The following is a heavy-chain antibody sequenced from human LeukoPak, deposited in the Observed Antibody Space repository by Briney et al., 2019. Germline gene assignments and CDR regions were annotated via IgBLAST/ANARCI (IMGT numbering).Heavy chain of an antibody. D-gene: IGHD3-10*01. CDR1: GGSISSDY. CDR3: ARGAFGSGLNY. Sequence: PSETLSLTCTVSGGSISSDYYNWIRQPAGKGLEWIGRIYTSGSINYSSSLKSRVTMSVDTSKNQFSLKLSSVTAADTAVYYCARGAFGSGLNYWGQGALVTVSS. CDR2: IYTSGSI. J-gene: IGHJ4*02. V-gene: IGHV4-4*07.